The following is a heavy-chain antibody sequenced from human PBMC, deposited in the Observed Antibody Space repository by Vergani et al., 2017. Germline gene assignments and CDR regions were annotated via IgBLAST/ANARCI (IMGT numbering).Heavy chain of an antibody. J-gene: IGHJ5*02. V-gene: IGHV4-39*01. Sequence: QLQLQESGPGLVKPSETLSLTCTVSGGSISSSSYYWGWIRQPPGKGLEWIGSIYYSGSTYYNPSLKSRVTISVDTSKNQFSLKLSSVTAADTAVYYCARRPPSIWGKPGKRNWFDPWGQGTLVTVSS. CDR2: IYYSGST. CDR3: ARRPPSIWGKPGKRNWFDP. D-gene: IGHD6-13*01. CDR1: GGSISSSSYY.